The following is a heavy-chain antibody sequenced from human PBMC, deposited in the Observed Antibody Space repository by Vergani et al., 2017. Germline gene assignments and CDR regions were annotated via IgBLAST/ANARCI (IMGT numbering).Heavy chain of an antibody. V-gene: IGHV4-61*02. CDR2: IFSSGTT. CDR1: GGSVRTSIGYY. CDR3: ARLRCTNGVCSPYFDY. J-gene: IGHJ4*02. Sequence: QVQLQESGPGLVKPSQTLSLSCTVSGGSVRTSIGYYWTWIRQPAGKTLEWIGEIFSSGTTNYNPSFKNRVTMSVDTSKNQFSLKLNAVTAADTAVYYCARLRCTNGVCSPYFDYWGQGTLVTVSS. D-gene: IGHD2-8*01.